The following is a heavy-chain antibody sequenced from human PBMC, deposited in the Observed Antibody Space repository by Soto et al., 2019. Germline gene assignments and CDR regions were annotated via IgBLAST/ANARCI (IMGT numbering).Heavy chain of an antibody. Sequence: SETLSLTCTVSGGSISSYYWSWIRQPPGKGLEWIGYIYYSGSSNYNPSLKSRVTISVDTSKNQSSLKLSSVTAADTADYYCARGVNSYDFWSDHNWFDPWGQGTLVTVSS. V-gene: IGHV4-59*01. D-gene: IGHD3-3*01. J-gene: IGHJ5*02. CDR2: IYYSGSS. CDR3: ARGVNSYDFWSDHNWFDP. CDR1: GGSISSYY.